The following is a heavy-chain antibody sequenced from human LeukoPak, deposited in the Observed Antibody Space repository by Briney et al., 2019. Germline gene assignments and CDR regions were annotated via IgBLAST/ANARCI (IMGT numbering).Heavy chain of an antibody. Sequence: GGSLRLSCAASGFTFSSYAMHWVRQAPGKGLEWVAVISYDGSHKYYADSVKGRFTISRDDSKNTLYLQMNSLKTEDTAVYYCTKGYGGYSYGFDYWGQGTLVTVSS. J-gene: IGHJ4*02. V-gene: IGHV3-30*04. CDR1: GFTFSSYA. D-gene: IGHD5-18*01. CDR3: TKGYGGYSYGFDY. CDR2: ISYDGSHK.